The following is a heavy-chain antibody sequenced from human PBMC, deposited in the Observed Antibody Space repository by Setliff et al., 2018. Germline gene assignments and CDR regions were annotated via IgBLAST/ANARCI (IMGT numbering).Heavy chain of an antibody. CDR1: GYTFTGYY. CDR2: INPNSGGT. V-gene: IGHV1-2*02. CDR3: AREIRHNNRWYSGYYFDY. D-gene: IGHD6-13*01. Sequence: ASVKVSCTASGYTFTGYYIHWVRQAPGQGLEYMGWINPNSGGTNYAPKFQGRVTMTRDTSINTAYMELSRLTCDDTALYYCAREIRHNNRWYSGYYFDYWGQGTLVTVSS. J-gene: IGHJ4*02.